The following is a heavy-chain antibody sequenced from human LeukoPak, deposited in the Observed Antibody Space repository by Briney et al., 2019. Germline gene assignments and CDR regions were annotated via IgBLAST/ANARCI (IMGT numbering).Heavy chain of an antibody. CDR3: ANLRGSGSSYFDS. V-gene: IGHV3-30*07. J-gene: IGHJ4*02. D-gene: IGHD3-10*01. CDR2: ICASGIDK. Sequence: GGSLRLSCAASGFTLSSYVMHRVRQAPGKGLEWVVVICASGIDKYYADPVKGRFTVSRDNSKNTLYLQMNSLKAEDTAVYFCANLRGSGSSYFDSWGQGTLVTVSS. CDR1: GFTLSSYV.